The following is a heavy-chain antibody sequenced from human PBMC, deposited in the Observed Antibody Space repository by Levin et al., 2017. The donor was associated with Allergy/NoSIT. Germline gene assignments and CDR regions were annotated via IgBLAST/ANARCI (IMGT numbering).Heavy chain of an antibody. J-gene: IGHJ4*02. CDR2: LSGTDGST. CDR3: ARHCSSTRCYNDY. D-gene: IGHD2-2*02. V-gene: IGHV3-23*01. CDR1: GFTFSSHA. Sequence: GGSLRLSCAGSGFTFSSHAMSWVRQAPGKGLEWVSALSGTDGSTYYADSVKGRFTISRDNSKNTLYMQMNSLRAEDTAVYYCARHCSSTRCYNDYWGQGTLSPSPQ.